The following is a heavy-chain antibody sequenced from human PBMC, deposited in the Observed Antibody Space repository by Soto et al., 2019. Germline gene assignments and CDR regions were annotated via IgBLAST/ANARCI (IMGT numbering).Heavy chain of an antibody. D-gene: IGHD2-15*01. CDR1: GGSISSGGYY. CDR2: IYYSGFA. J-gene: IGHJ4*02. Sequence: SETLSLTCTVSGGSISSGGYYWSWIRQHPGKGLEWIGYIYYSGFAYYNPSLKSRVTISVDTSKNQFSLKLSSVTAADTAVYYCARGGPGGGLAGGEIDYWGQGALVTVSS. V-gene: IGHV4-31*03. CDR3: ARGGPGGGLAGGEIDY.